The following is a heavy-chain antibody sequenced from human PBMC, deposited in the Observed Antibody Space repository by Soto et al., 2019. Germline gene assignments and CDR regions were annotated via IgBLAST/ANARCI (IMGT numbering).Heavy chain of an antibody. D-gene: IGHD6-13*01. Sequence: EVQLVEYGGGLVRPGGSLRLSCAASGFSFSSFNMNWVRQARGKGLEWVSSISGSTTYMFYADSVRGRFTISRDNAEDSLYLQMNSLTAEDTAVYYCSRTGYSSSWDDAFDIWGQGTMVTVSS. J-gene: IGHJ3*02. CDR1: GFSFSSFN. V-gene: IGHV3-21*01. CDR2: ISGSTTYM. CDR3: SRTGYSSSWDDAFDI.